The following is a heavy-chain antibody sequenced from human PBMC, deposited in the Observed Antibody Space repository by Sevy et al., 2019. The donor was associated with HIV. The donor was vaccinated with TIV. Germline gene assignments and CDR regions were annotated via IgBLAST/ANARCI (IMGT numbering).Heavy chain of an antibody. D-gene: IGHD3-10*01. CDR1: GFTFSTYW. CDR2: INSDGSNT. CDR3: GREMISMVPGVPDAFHI. Sequence: GGSLRLSCAASGFTFSTYWMHWVRQVPGKGLVWVSRINSDGSNTNYADSVKGRFTTSRDNAKNTVYLQMNSLRADDTALYFCGREMISMVPGVPDAFHIWGHGTMVTVSS. J-gene: IGHJ3*02. V-gene: IGHV3-74*01.